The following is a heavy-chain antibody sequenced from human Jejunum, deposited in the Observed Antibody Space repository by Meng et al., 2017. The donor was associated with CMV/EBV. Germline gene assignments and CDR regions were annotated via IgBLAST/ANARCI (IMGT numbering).Heavy chain of an antibody. J-gene: IGHJ4*02. CDR2: IKTSGGFT. V-gene: IGHV1-46*02. D-gene: IGHD3-16*01. Sequence: GYRFDIYDLHWVRQAPGQGLEWVAIIKTSGGFTTYARKLQGRVTVTRDTSTSTAYMELSSLRSEDTAVYYCANWGSSSRLTLLDSWGQGTLVTVSS. CDR3: ANWGSSSRLTLLDS. CDR1: GYRFDIYD.